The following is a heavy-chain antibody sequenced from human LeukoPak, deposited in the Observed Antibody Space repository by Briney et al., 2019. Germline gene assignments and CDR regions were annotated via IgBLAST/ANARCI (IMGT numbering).Heavy chain of an antibody. Sequence: PSETLSLTCTVSGGSISSYYWSWIRQPPGKGLEWIGYIYYSGSTNYNPSLKSRVTISVDTSKNQFSLKLRSVTAADTAVYFCARGSGVAVGMDVWGQGTTVIVSS. CDR3: ARGSGVAVGMDV. CDR1: GGSISSYY. J-gene: IGHJ6*02. D-gene: IGHD6-19*01. V-gene: IGHV4-59*12. CDR2: IYYSGST.